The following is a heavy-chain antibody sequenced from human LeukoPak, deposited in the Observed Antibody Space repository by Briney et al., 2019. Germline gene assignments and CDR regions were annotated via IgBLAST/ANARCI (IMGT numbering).Heavy chain of an antibody. D-gene: IGHD3-22*01. Sequence: GGSLRLSCGASGFSVSGYWMNWVRQAPGKGLEWVGRIRSKTDGGTTDYAAPVKGRFTISRDDSRNTLYLQLNSLKSEDTAVYYCTTVGYDSSGYYSYYFDCWGQGTLVTVSS. J-gene: IGHJ4*02. V-gene: IGHV3-15*07. CDR2: IRSKTDGGTT. CDR3: TTVGYDSSGYYSYYFDC. CDR1: GFSVSGYW.